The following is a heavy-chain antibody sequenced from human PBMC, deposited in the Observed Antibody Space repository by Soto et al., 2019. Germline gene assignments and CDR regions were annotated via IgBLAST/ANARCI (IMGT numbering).Heavy chain of an antibody. CDR1: GYTFTSYA. CDR2: INAGNGNT. CDR3: ARDLVYFDWLPPYYYGMDV. Sequence: ASVKVSCKASGYTFTSYAMHWVRQAPGQRLEWMGWINAGNGNTKYSQKFQGRVTITRDTSASTAYMELSSLRSEDTAVYYCARDLVYFDWLPPYYYGMDVWGQGTTVTVSS. D-gene: IGHD3-9*01. V-gene: IGHV1-3*01. J-gene: IGHJ6*02.